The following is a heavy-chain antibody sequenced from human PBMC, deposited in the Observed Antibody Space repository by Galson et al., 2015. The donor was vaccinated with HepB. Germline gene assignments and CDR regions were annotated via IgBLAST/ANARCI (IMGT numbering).Heavy chain of an antibody. J-gene: IGHJ6*02. CDR1: GYSFSSHW. D-gene: IGHD1-14*01. CDR2: INPTDSDT. CDR3: TRPTGGLNKYYHYGVDA. Sequence: QSGAEVKKPGESLKISCKASGYSFSSHWIGWVRQMPGKGLEWMAFINPTDSDTRYTPSFQGHLTISADKSNSATYLHWSNLKASDTATYYCTRPTGGLNKYYHYGVDAWGQGTTVTVSS. V-gene: IGHV5-51*01.